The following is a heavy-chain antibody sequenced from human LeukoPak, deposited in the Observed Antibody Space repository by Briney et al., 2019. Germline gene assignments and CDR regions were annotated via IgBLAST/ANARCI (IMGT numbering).Heavy chain of an antibody. CDR2: ISYDGSNK. J-gene: IGHJ4*02. CDR3: AKGGLYCSSTSCHETQQFGY. CDR1: GFTFSSYA. D-gene: IGHD2-2*01. Sequence: GGSLRLSCAASGFTFSSYAMHWVRQAPGKGLEWVAVISYDGSNKYYADSVKGRFTISRDNSKNTLYLQMNSLRAEDTAVYYCAKGGLYCSSTSCHETQQFGYWGQGTLVTVSS. V-gene: IGHV3-30-3*01.